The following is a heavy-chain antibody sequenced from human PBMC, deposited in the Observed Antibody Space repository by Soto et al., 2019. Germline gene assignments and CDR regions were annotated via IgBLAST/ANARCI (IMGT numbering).Heavy chain of an antibody. CDR3: ARDLYYYYSSGYYYSYYYYYGMDV. D-gene: IGHD3-22*01. J-gene: IGHJ6*02. CDR1: GGSISSGGYY. Sequence: QVQLQESGPGLVKPSQTLSLTCTVSGGSISSGGYYWSWIRQHPGKGLEWIGYIYYSGSTYYNPSLKSRVTISVDTSKNQFSLKLSSVTDADTAVYYCARDLYYYYSSGYYYSYYYYYGMDVWGQGTTVTVSS. CDR2: IYYSGST. V-gene: IGHV4-31*03.